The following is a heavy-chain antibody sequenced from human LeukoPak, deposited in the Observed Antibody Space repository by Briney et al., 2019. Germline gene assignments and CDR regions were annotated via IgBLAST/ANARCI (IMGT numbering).Heavy chain of an antibody. CDR1: GFSLSTSGMR. D-gene: IGHD3-22*01. CDR2: IDWDDDK. J-gene: IGHJ3*02. V-gene: IGHV2-70*04. CDR3: ARSGDYYNSRGAFDI. Sequence: ESGPTLVKPTQTLTLTCTFSGFSLSTSGMRVSWIRQPPGKALEGLARIDWDDDKFYSTSLKTRLTISKDTSKNQVVLTMTNMDPVDTATYYCARSGDYYNSRGAFDIWGQGTMVTVSS.